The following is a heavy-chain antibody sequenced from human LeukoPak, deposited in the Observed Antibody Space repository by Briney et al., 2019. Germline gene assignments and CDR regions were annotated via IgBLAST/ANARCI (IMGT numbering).Heavy chain of an antibody. J-gene: IGHJ4*02. V-gene: IGHV4-38-2*02. CDR1: GYSISSGYY. Sequence: SETLSLTCTVSGYSISSGYYWGWIRQPPGKGLEWIGSIYHSGSTYYNPSLKSRVTISVDTSKNQFSLKLSSVTAADTAVYYCARDKVSSWLGIDYWGQGTLVTVSS. D-gene: IGHD6-13*01. CDR3: ARDKVSSWLGIDY. CDR2: IYHSGST.